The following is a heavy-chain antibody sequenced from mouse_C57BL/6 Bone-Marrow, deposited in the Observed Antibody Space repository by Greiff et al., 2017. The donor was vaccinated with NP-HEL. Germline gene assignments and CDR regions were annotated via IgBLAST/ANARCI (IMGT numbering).Heavy chain of an antibody. CDR2: IDPSDSYT. D-gene: IGHD1-1*01. V-gene: IGHV1-69*01. CDR3: AREDYYGRYFDV. CDR1: GYTFTSYW. J-gene: IGHJ1*03. Sequence: QVQLQQPGAELVMPGASVKLSCKASGYTFTSYWMHWVKQRPGQGLEWIGEIDPSDSYTNYNQKFKGKSTLTVDKSSSTAYMQLSSLTSEDSAVYYCAREDYYGRYFDVWGTGTTVTVSS.